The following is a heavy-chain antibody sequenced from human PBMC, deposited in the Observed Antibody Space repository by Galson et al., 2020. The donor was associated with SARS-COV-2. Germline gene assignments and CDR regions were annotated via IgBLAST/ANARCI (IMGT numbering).Heavy chain of an antibody. CDR2: NTPSGST. Sequence: ASETLSLTFSVYGGYFREYSWSWIRPSPGKGPEWLGENTPSGSTSYHPSLKSRVTIPVDTSKNQFSLKMRSVTAADTAVYYCARGTRDITMIVVVMTSVSCYCDHWGQGTLVTVSS. D-gene: IGHD3-22*01. CDR3: ARGTRDITMIVVVMTSVSCYCDH. J-gene: IGHJ4*03. CDR1: GGYFREYS. V-gene: IGHV4-34*01.